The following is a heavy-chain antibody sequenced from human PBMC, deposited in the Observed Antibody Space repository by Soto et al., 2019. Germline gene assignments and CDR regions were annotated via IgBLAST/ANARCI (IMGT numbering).Heavy chain of an antibody. D-gene: IGHD5-18*01. Sequence: GASVKVSCKASGVTSSTHTITWVRQAPGQGLEWMGGIIPLFGTGHKAQKFQGRITIIADKSTSTAYMGLSSLRSEDTAVYFCASGSAMGADHWGQGTLVTVSS. J-gene: IGHJ5*02. CDR3: ASGSAMGADH. CDR1: GVTSSTHT. CDR2: IIPLFGTG. V-gene: IGHV1-69*06.